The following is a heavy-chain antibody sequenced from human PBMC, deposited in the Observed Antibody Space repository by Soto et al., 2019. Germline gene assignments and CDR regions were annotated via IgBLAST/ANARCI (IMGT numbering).Heavy chain of an antibody. CDR3: ARVDYYDSSGYYGY. V-gene: IGHV1-18*04. CDR2: ISGYNGNT. D-gene: IGHD3-22*01. CDR1: GYTFTIYG. J-gene: IGHJ4*02. Sequence: QVTLVQSGAEVKKPGASVKVSCKASGYTFTIYGISWVRQAPGQGLEWMGWISGYNGNTDYAQNLQDRVTLTTDASTSSVYMELRSLRSDDTAVYYCARVDYYDSSGYYGYWGQGTLITVSS.